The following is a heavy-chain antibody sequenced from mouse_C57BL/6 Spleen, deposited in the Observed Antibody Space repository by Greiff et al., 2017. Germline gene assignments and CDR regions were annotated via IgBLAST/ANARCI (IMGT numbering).Heavy chain of an antibody. J-gene: IGHJ2*01. Sequence: EVKLVESGGGLVQPGGSLKLSCAASGFTFSDYYMYWVRQTPEKRLEWVAYISNGGGSTYYPDTVKGRFTISRDNAKNTLYLQMSRLKSEDTAMHYCARFRWDYFDYWGQGTTLTVSS. CDR3: ARFRWDYFDY. D-gene: IGHD4-1*01. CDR2: ISNGGGST. CDR1: GFTFSDYY. V-gene: IGHV5-12*01.